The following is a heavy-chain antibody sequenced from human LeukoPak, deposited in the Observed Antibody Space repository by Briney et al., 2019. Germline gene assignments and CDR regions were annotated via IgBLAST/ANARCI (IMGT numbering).Heavy chain of an antibody. CDR1: GGSISSGGYY. CDR2: IYYSGST. Sequence: PSETLSLTCTVSGGSISSGGYYWSWIRQHPGKGLEWIGYIYYSGSTYYNPSLKSRVTISVDTSKNQFSLKLSSVTAADTAVYYCARVDSSGWYVMDVWGQGTTVTVSS. J-gene: IGHJ6*02. CDR3: ARVDSSGWYVMDV. V-gene: IGHV4-31*03. D-gene: IGHD6-13*01.